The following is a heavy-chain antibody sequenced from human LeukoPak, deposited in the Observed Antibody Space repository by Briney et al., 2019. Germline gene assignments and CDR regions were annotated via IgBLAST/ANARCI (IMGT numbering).Heavy chain of an antibody. D-gene: IGHD4-11*01. V-gene: IGHV4-39*02. CDR3: VRDYSNFVQGD. J-gene: IGHJ4*02. Sequence: SETLSLTCTVSGDSISSSHYYWGWIRQSPGKGLEWIGSIYSGGETHYNPSLNSRVTIFLDTSKNRFSLNLISVTAADTAVYYCVRDYSNFVQGDWGQGTLVTVSS. CDR2: IYSGGET. CDR1: GDSISSSHYY.